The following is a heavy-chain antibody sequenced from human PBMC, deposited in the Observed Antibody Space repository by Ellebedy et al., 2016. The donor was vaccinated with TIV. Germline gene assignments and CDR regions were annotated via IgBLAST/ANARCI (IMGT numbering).Heavy chain of an antibody. J-gene: IGHJ4*02. Sequence: GESLKISXEGSGYTFSTYWIGWVRQMPGKGLEWMGIIYPGDLTTRYSPSFQGQVTISADQSLNTAYLQWSSLKASDTAIYYCARHAHSVWGGTWPDYWGQGTRVTVSS. V-gene: IGHV5-51*01. CDR2: IYPGDLTT. D-gene: IGHD3-16*01. CDR3: ARHAHSVWGGTWPDY. CDR1: GYTFSTYW.